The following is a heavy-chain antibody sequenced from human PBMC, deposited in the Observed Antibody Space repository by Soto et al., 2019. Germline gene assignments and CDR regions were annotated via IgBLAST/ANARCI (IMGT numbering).Heavy chain of an antibody. Sequence: QVQLVESGGGVVQPGRSLRLSCAASGFTFSSYGMHWVRQAPGKGLEWVAVISYDGSNKNYADSVKGRFTISRDNSKNTQYLQMNSRRAEDTAVYYCAKEVSSDPMDVWGLGTTVTVSS. J-gene: IGHJ6*02. CDR3: AKEVSSDPMDV. CDR2: ISYDGSNK. D-gene: IGHD3-3*01. CDR1: GFTFSSYG. V-gene: IGHV3-30*18.